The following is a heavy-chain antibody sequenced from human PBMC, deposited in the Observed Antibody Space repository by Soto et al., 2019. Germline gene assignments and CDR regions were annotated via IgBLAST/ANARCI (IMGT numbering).Heavy chain of an antibody. CDR2: IIPIRGST. D-gene: IGHD4-17*01. J-gene: IGHJ4*02. Sequence: ASVKVSCKASGGTFSSYTISWVRQAPGQGLGWMGRIIPIRGSTNYAQKFQGRVTMTRDTSISTAYMELSRLRSDDTAVYYCARDTKYGDYENWGQGTLVTSPQ. V-gene: IGHV1-2*02. CDR1: GGTFSSYT. CDR3: ARDTKYGDYEN.